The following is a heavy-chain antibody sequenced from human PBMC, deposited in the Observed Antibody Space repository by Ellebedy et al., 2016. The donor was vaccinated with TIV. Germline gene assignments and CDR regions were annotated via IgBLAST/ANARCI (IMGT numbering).Heavy chain of an antibody. J-gene: IGHJ3*01. CDR3: AKDDDGRGFDL. Sequence: GESLKISCAASGFTFRSYAMDWVRQAPGKGLEWVSAVNNVGSTSYYADSVKGRFTISRDNSKNTLYLQMNTLRAEDTALYFCAKDDDGRGFDLWGRGTLVIVSS. D-gene: IGHD3-22*01. CDR2: VNNVGSTS. V-gene: IGHV3-23*01. CDR1: GFTFRSYA.